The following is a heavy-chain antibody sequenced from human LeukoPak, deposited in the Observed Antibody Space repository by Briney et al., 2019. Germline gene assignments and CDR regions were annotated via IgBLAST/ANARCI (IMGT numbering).Heavy chain of an antibody. Sequence: PGGSLRLSCAASGFTFSGSAMTWVRQAPGKGLEWVSRISAGGESTYYADSVKGRFTISRDNSKNTLSLQMNSLRVEDTAVYFCAKDIQLPTWGLGTRVSVFS. CDR2: ISAGGEST. CDR3: AKDIQLPT. CDR1: GFTFSGSA. J-gene: IGHJ5*02. V-gene: IGHV3-23*01. D-gene: IGHD5-24*01.